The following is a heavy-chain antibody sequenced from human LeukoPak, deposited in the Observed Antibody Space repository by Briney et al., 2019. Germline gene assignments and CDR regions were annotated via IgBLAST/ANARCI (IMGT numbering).Heavy chain of an antibody. CDR3: AKDEDGSSVMWFDP. J-gene: IGHJ5*02. Sequence: GRSLRLSCAASGFTFSSYAMSWVRQAPGKGLEWVSAISGSGGSTYYADSVKGRFTISRDNSKNTLYLQMNSLRAEDTAVYYCAKDEDGSSVMWFDPWGQGTLVTVSS. CDR2: ISGSGGST. CDR1: GFTFSSYA. D-gene: IGHD1-26*01. V-gene: IGHV3-23*01.